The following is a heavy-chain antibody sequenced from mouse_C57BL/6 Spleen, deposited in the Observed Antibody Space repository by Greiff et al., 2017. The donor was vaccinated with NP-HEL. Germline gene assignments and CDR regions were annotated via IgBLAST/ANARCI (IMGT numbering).Heavy chain of an antibody. CDR3: ARSGSGDY. D-gene: IGHD1-1*01. Sequence: VQLQQSGPELVKPGASVKISCKASGYSFTDYNMNWVTQSHGKILSFLLFINPNSGPTRYHQPFQCQATLTVDQSSSTAYMQLNSLTSEDSAVYYCARSGSGDYWGQGTTLTVSS. CDR1: GYSFTDYN. V-gene: IGHV1-39*01. J-gene: IGHJ2*01. CDR2: INPNSGPT.